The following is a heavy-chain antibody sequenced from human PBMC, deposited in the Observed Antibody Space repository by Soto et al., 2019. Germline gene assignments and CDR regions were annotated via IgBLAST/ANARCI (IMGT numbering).Heavy chain of an antibody. J-gene: IGHJ5*02. V-gene: IGHV5-51*01. D-gene: IGHD3-3*01. Sequence: GESLKISCKGSGYSFTSYWIGWVRQMPGKGLEWMGIIYPGDSDTRYSPSFQGQVTISADKSISTAYLQWSSLKASDTAMYYCARLGGEWLLSWATWGRWFDPWGQGTLVTVSS. CDR1: GYSFTSYW. CDR2: IYPGDSDT. CDR3: ARLGGEWLLSWATWGRWFDP.